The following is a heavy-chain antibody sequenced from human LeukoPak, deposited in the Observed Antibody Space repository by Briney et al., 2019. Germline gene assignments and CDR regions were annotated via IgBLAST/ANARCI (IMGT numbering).Heavy chain of an antibody. D-gene: IGHD5-24*01. CDR2: ISGYNGNT. J-gene: IGHJ5*02. V-gene: IGHV1-18*01. CDR3: AKGVRDGYKRTDWFDP. CDR1: GYTFTTYN. Sequence: GSVKVSCKASGYTFTTYNINWVRQAPGQGLEWVGYISGYNGNTIYAQKFQGRVAMTRDTTTSTVFMEMNSLRAEDTAVFYCAKGVRDGYKRTDWFDPWGQGSLVTVSS.